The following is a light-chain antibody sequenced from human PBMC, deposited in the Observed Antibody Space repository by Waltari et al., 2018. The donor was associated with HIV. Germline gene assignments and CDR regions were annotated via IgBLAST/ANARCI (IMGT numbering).Light chain of an antibody. CDR3: AAWEDSLNGPNYV. J-gene: IGLJ1*01. CDR2: SNK. Sequence: QSVLTQPPSASGAPGQSVIISCSGSSSNIGSKTVNWYRQLPGTAPKLLIYSNKRRPSGFPDRFSGSRSGTSASLAISGLQSGDEADYYCAAWEDSLNGPNYVFGSGTTVTVL. CDR1: SSNIGSKT. V-gene: IGLV1-44*01.